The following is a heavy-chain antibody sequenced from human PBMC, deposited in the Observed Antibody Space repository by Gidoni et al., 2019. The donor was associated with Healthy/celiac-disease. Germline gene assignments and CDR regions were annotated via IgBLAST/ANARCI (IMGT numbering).Heavy chain of an antibody. Sequence: QVQLVESGGGVVQPGRSLRLSCAASGFTFSSYGMHWVRQAPGKGLEWVAVIWYDGSNKYYADSVKGRFTISRDNSKNTLYLQMNSLRAEDTAVYYCARAEGSGSSDYWGQGTLVTVSS. V-gene: IGHV3-33*01. CDR1: GFTFSSYG. CDR3: ARAEGSGSSDY. CDR2: IWYDGSNK. J-gene: IGHJ4*02. D-gene: IGHD3-10*01.